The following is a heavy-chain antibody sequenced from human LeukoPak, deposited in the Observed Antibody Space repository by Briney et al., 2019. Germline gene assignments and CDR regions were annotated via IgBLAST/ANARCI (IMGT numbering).Heavy chain of an antibody. D-gene: IGHD4-17*01. V-gene: IGHV1-69*13. Sequence: ASVKVSCKASGGTFSSYAISWVRQAPGQGLEWMGGIIPIFGTANYAQKFQGRVTITADESTSTAYMELSSLRSEDTAVYYCASSPEGGGDYEPFDYWGQGTLVTVSS. CDR2: IIPIFGTA. CDR1: GGTFSSYA. J-gene: IGHJ4*02. CDR3: ASSPEGGGDYEPFDY.